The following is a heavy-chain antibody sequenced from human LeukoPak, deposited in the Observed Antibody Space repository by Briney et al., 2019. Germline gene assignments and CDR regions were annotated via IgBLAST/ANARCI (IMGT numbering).Heavy chain of an antibody. V-gene: IGHV1-2*02. D-gene: IGHD1-26*01. J-gene: IGHJ4*02. CDR2: INANTSDT. Sequence: ASVKVSCKTSGFSFTFYYMHWMRQAPGQGLEWMGWINANTSDTRYAPKFQSRVTMTRDVSITTAYMELSGLRSDDTAIYYCARDLIEGATNFWGQGTLVTGSS. CDR3: ARDLIEGATNF. CDR1: GFSFTFYY.